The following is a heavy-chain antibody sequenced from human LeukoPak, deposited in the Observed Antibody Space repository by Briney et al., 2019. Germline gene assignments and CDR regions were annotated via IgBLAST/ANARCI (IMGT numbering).Heavy chain of an antibody. CDR2: MYYDGISK. J-gene: IGHJ4*02. CDR3: ARDLYCSGGSCLYFDY. V-gene: IGHV3-33*01. CDR1: GFTFSSYG. D-gene: IGHD2-15*01. Sequence: GGSLRLFCAASGFTFSSYGMHWVRQAPGKGLEWVAVMYYDGISKYYADSVKGRFTISRDNSMNTLYLQMNSLRAEDTAVYFCARDLYCSGGSCLYFDYWGQGTLVTVSS.